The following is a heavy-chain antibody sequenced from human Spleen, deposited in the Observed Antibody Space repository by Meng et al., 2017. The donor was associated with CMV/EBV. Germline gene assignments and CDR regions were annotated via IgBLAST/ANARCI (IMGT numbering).Heavy chain of an antibody. CDR2: ISRGTSTI. V-gene: IGHV3-48*01. CDR3: ARDARKYSYGPLDN. J-gene: IGHJ4*02. Sequence: GESLKISCAASGFTFSDYNMNWVRQAPGKGLEWVSYISRGTSTIFYADSVQGRFTISRDVSKNTLFLQMNSLRAEDTAVYFCARDARKYSYGPLDNWGQGTLVTVSS. CDR1: GFTFSDYN. D-gene: IGHD5-18*01.